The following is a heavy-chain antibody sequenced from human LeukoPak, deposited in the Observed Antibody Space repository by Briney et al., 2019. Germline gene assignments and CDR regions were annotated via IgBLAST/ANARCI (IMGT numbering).Heavy chain of an antibody. J-gene: IGHJ6*04. CDR2: ISGNNGDT. D-gene: IGHD3-10*02. V-gene: IGHV3/OR16-9*01. Sequence: GGSLRLSCAASGFTFSDSYMTWVRQAPGKGLEWLSYISGNNGDTNYADSVKGRFTISRDNAKNSLYLQMNSLRAEDTAVYYCAELGITMIGGVWGKGTTVTISS. CDR3: AELGITMIGGV. CDR1: GFTFSDSY.